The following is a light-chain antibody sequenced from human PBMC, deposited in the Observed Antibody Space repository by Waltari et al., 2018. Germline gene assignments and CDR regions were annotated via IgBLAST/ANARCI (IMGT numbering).Light chain of an antibody. V-gene: IGKV3-15*01. CDR1: TSLTSN. CDR2: GAS. CDR3: QQYNRWPST. J-gene: IGKJ2*01. Sequence: VMTQSPAILSVSPGDSVTLSCRASTSLTSNLAWYQQKPGQPPRLRNFGASTRATGVSDRFSVSGTTTQFSLTISSLQPEDFAIYFCQQYNRWPSTFGQGTKLDIK.